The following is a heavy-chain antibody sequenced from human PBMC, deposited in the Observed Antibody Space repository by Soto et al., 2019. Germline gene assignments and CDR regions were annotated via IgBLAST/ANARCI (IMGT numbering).Heavy chain of an antibody. J-gene: IGHJ1*01. CDR1: GGSISSGGYS. D-gene: IGHD4-17*01. CDR3: ASDYGGNSGYFQH. CDR2: IYHSGST. V-gene: IGHV4-30-2*01. Sequence: QLQLQESGSGLVKPSQTLSLTCAVSGGSISSGGYSWSWIRQPPGKGLEWIGYIYHSGSTYYNPSLKSRDTISVDRAKNQFSLQLSYVPAEDTAVYYWASDYGGNSGYFQHWGQCTLVTVSS.